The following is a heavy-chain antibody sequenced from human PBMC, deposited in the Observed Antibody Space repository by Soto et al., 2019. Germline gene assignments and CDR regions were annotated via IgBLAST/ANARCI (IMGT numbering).Heavy chain of an antibody. Sequence: ITLRESGPTLVQPTQTLTLTCTLSGVSLSTSGEGVGWIRRPLGKAMEWLALIYWYDDKSFGTSLKSRGAITRDISNNQFVMTITDMGPEDTGIYHCAHRQRTVVVGAPFDLWGQGAQGTVAS. J-gene: IGHJ4*02. D-gene: IGHD2-15*01. CDR2: IYWYDDK. V-gene: IGHV2-5*05. CDR1: GVSLSTSGEG. CDR3: AHRQRTVVVGAPFDL.